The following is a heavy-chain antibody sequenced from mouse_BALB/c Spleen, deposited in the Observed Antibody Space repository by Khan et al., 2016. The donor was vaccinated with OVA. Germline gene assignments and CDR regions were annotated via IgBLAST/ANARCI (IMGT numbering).Heavy chain of an antibody. D-gene: IGHD1-1*01. J-gene: IGHJ4*01. CDR1: GYTFTSYW. Sequence: DLVKPGASVKLSCKASGYTFTSYWINWIKERPGQGLEWIGRVAPGSGSTSYNEMFKAKATLTIDTLSRTAYIQLSSLSSEDSAVYFCARSNDDGNSLDAMDYWGQGTSVTVSS. CDR3: ARSNDDGNSLDAMDY. CDR2: VAPGSGST. V-gene: IGHV1S41*01.